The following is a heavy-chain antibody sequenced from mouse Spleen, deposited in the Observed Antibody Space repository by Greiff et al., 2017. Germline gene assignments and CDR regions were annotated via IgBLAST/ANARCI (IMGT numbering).Heavy chain of an antibody. V-gene: IGHV5-9*04. D-gene: IGHD3-2*01. CDR1: GFTFSSYA. Sequence: DVKLVESGGGLVKLGGSLKLSCAASGFTFSSYAMSWVRQTPEKRLEWVATISSGGGNTYYPDSVKGRFTISRDNAKNTLYLQMSSLKSEDTAMYYCARGDSSGYFDYWGQGTTLTVSS. J-gene: IGHJ2*01. CDR3: ARGDSSGYFDY. CDR2: ISSGGGNT.